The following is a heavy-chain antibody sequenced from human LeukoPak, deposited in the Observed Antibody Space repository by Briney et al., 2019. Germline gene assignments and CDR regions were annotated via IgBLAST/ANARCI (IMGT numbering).Heavy chain of an antibody. CDR3: ARARCSRTSCNTESDY. CDR2: ITSDGSST. Sequence: RGSLRLSCAASGFTFSPYWMHWVRQAPGKGLVWVARITSDGSSTAYADSVKGRFTISRDNTKNTLYLQMNNLRAEDTAVYYCARARCSRTSCNTESDYWGQGTLVTVSS. CDR1: GFTFSPYW. D-gene: IGHD2-2*01. V-gene: IGHV3-74*01. J-gene: IGHJ4*02.